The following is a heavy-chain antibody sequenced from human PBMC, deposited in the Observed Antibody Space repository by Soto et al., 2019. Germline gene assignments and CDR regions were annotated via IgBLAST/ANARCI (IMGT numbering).Heavy chain of an antibody. D-gene: IGHD2-21*01. Sequence: PGGSLRLSCAASGFSFRNYAMSWVRQAPGKGLEWISTLTGSSSNIYYADSVKGRFAISRDNSRNTLYLQMNSLTAEDTAVYYCARGGGGGLFEHWGQGVLVTVSS. CDR2: LTGSSSNI. V-gene: IGHV3-23*01. CDR3: ARGGGGGLFEH. J-gene: IGHJ4*02. CDR1: GFSFRNYA.